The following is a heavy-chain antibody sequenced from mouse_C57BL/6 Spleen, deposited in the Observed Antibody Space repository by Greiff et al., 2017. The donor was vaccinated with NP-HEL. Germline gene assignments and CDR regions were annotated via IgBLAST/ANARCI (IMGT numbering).Heavy chain of an antibody. D-gene: IGHD3-2*02. V-gene: IGHV1-52*01. Sequence: QVQLKESGAELVRPGSSVKLSCKASGYTFTSYWMHWVKQRPIQGLEWIGNIDPSDSETHYNQKFKDKATLTVDKSSSTAYMQLSSLTSEDSAVYYCAGSGSYAMDYWGQGTSVTVSS. J-gene: IGHJ4*01. CDR1: GYTFTSYW. CDR3: AGSGSYAMDY. CDR2: IDPSDSET.